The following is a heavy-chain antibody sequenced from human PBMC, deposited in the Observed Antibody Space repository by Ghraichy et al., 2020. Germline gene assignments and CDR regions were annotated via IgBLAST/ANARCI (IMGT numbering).Heavy chain of an antibody. V-gene: IGHV1-2*04. CDR1: GYSFIGHY. CDR3: ARGEEIMLTLYGTFDSYYKGMDV. D-gene: IGHD3-16*01. Sequence: ASVKVSCKASGYSFIGHYIHWVRQAPGQGLEWMGWINPNSGATDYEQKFRGSVTMARDTSSTTAYLELRSLKSADTAIYFCARGEEIMLTLYGTFDSYYKGMDVWGQGTTVTV. J-gene: IGHJ6*02. CDR2: INPNSGAT.